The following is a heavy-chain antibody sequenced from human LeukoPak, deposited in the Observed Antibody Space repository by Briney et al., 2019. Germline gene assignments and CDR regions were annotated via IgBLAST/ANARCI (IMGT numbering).Heavy chain of an antibody. CDR1: GYSISSGYC. CDR2: IYHSGST. CDR3: ARVGDYYDSSGSDRVDAFDI. V-gene: IGHV4-38-2*02. Sequence: SETLSLTCTVSGYSISSGYCWGWIRQPPGKGLEWIGSIYHSGSTYYNPSLKSRVTISVDTSKNQFSLKLSSVTAADTAVYYCARVGDYYDSSGSDRVDAFDIWGQGTMVTVSS. J-gene: IGHJ3*02. D-gene: IGHD3-22*01.